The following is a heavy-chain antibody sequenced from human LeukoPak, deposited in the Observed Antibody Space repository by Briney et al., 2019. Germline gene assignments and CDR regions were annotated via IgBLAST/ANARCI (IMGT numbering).Heavy chain of an antibody. CDR3: ARDGRDGYGNY. Sequence: PGGSLRLSCAASGFTFSSYEMNWVRQAPGKGLEWVSYISSSGSIIYYADSVKGRFTISRDNAKNSLYLQMNSLRAEDTAVYYWARDGRDGYGNYWGQGTLVTVSS. V-gene: IGHV3-48*03. D-gene: IGHD5-24*01. CDR1: GFTFSSYE. J-gene: IGHJ4*02. CDR2: ISSSGSII.